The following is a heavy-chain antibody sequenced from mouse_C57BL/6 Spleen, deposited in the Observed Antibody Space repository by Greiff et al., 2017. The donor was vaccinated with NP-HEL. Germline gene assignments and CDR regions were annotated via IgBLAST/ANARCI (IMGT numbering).Heavy chain of an antibody. D-gene: IGHD1-1*02. CDR1: GYTFTSYG. V-gene: IGHV1-81*01. Sequence: QVHVKQSGPELVRPGVSVKISCKGSGYTFTSYGISWVKQRTGQGLEWIGEIYPRSGNTYYNEKFKGKATLTADNSSSTAYMELRSLTSEDSAVYFCARRGNYPDYWGQGTTLTVSS. CDR2: IYPRSGNT. J-gene: IGHJ2*01. CDR3: ARRGNYPDY.